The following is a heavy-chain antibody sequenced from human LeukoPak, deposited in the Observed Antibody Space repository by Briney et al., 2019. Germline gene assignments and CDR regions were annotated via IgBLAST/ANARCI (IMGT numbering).Heavy chain of an antibody. D-gene: IGHD2-2*01. CDR2: INARGDT. Sequence: PSETLSLTCAVSGWSFNDYYWNWIRQPPGKGLEWIGEINARGDTNYNPSLKSRVTISVDTSEKQFSLRLTSMIAADTALYYCARGQVPAARGYNWFDPWGQGTLVTVSS. J-gene: IGHJ5*02. CDR1: GWSFNDYY. V-gene: IGHV4-34*01. CDR3: ARGQVPAARGYNWFDP.